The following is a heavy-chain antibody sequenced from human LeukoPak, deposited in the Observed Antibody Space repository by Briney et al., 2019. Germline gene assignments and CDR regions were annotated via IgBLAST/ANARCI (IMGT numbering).Heavy chain of an antibody. CDR2: VDPEDGET. Sequence: GASVKISCKASGYTFTDYYMHWVQQAPGKGLEWMGRVDPEDGETIYAEKFQGRVTITADTSTDTAYMELSSLRSEDTAIYYCARDLYYASSGGALHIWGQGTLFTVSS. D-gene: IGHD3-22*01. CDR1: GYTFTDYY. V-gene: IGHV1-69-2*01. J-gene: IGHJ3*02. CDR3: ARDLYYASSGGALHI.